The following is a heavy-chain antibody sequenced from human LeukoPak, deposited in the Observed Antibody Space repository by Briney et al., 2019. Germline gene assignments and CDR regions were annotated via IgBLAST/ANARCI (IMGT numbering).Heavy chain of an antibody. J-gene: IGHJ4*02. V-gene: IGHV4-59*01. CDR2: IYYSGST. D-gene: IGHD6-19*01. CDR3: AREQWLGFYYFDY. Sequence: SETLSLTCTVSGGSISSYYWSWIRQPPGKGLEWIGYIYYSGSTNYNPSLKSRVTISVDTSKNQFSLKLSSVTAADTPVYYCAREQWLGFYYFDYWGQGTLVTVSS. CDR1: GGSISSYY.